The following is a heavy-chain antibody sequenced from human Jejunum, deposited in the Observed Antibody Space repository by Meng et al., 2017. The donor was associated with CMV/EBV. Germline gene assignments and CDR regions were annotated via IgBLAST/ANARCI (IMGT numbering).Heavy chain of an antibody. CDR3: AKVGFGWYSIDY. Sequence: QVQRVGAGGGVVQPGGSRRLSCAASGFTFSIYGMHWVRQAPGKGLEWVAFIRYDGTVQNYADSVKGRFTISRDNSWNMLSLEMNSLRPEDTAVYYCAKVGFGWYSIDYWGQGTLVTVSS. V-gene: IGHV3-30*02. J-gene: IGHJ4*02. CDR1: GFTFSIYG. CDR2: IRYDGTVQ. D-gene: IGHD6-19*01.